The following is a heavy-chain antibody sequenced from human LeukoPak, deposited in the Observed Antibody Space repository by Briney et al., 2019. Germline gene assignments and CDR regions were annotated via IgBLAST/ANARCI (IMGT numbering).Heavy chain of an antibody. CDR3: TTAGYCSSTSCRRLYYYGMDV. Sequence: PGGSLRLSCAASGFTFSSYAMHWVRQAPGKGLEWVAVISYDGSNKYYADSVKGRFTISRDNSKNTLYLQMNSLRAEDTAVYYCTTAGYCSSTSCRRLYYYGMDVWGQGTTVTVSS. CDR1: GFTFSSYA. CDR2: ISYDGSNK. D-gene: IGHD2-2*01. V-gene: IGHV3-30-3*01. J-gene: IGHJ6*02.